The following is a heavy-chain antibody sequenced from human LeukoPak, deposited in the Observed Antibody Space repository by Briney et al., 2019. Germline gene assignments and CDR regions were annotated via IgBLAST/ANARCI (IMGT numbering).Heavy chain of an antibody. Sequence: SETLSLTCTVSGGSISSGDYYWSWIRQPAGKGLEWIGRIYTSGSTNYNPSLKSRVTISVDTSKNQFSLKLSSVTAADTAVYYCARALIAVAVPKTNWFDPWGQGTLVTVSS. J-gene: IGHJ5*02. CDR3: ARALIAVAVPKTNWFDP. CDR1: GGSISSGDYY. V-gene: IGHV4-61*02. D-gene: IGHD6-19*01. CDR2: IYTSGST.